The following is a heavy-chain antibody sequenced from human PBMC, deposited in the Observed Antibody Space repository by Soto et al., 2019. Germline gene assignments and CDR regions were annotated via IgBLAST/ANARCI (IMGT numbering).Heavy chain of an antibody. CDR3: ARDKITGLFDY. Sequence: SETLSLTCAVYGGSFSGYYWTWIRQPPGTGLEWIGEINHSGSTNYNPSLKSRVTISVDTSKNQFSLKLTSLTAADTAVYYCARDKITGLFDYWGQGTQVTVSS. V-gene: IGHV4-34*01. J-gene: IGHJ4*02. CDR1: GGSFSGYY. D-gene: IGHD2-8*02. CDR2: INHSGST.